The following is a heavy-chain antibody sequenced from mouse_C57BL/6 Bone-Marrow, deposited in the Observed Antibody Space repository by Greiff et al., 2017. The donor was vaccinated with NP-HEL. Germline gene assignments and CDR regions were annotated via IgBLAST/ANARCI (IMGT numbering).Heavy chain of an antibody. CDR1: GFTFSDYG. V-gene: IGHV5-17*01. J-gene: IGHJ2*01. CDR3: ARRATTMITYFDY. D-gene: IGHD2-4*01. Sequence: EVQLVESGGGLVKPGGSLKLSCAASGFTFSDYGMHWVRQAPEKGLEWVAYISSGSSTIYYADTVKGRFTISRDNAKNTLFLQMTSLRSEDTAMYYCARRATTMITYFDYWGQGTTLTVSS. CDR2: ISSGSSTI.